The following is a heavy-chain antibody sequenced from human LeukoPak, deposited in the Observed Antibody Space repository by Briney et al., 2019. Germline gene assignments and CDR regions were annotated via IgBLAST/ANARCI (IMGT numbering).Heavy chain of an antibody. D-gene: IGHD3-22*01. CDR3: AKDYYDSSSTYYFDY. Sequence: PGGSLRLSCAASGFTFSSYAMSWVRQAPGKGLEWVSAISGSGGSTYYADSVKGRFTISRDNSKNTLYPQMNSLRAEDTAVYYCAKDYYDSSSTYYFDYWGQGTLVTVSS. CDR2: ISGSGGST. CDR1: GFTFSSYA. V-gene: IGHV3-23*01. J-gene: IGHJ4*02.